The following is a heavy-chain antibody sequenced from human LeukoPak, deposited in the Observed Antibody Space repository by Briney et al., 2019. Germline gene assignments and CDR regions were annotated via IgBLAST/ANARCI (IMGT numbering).Heavy chain of an antibody. CDR1: GFTFSSYS. CDR2: ISSSSSYI. J-gene: IGHJ4*02. CDR3: ARETADCGGDCYDY. D-gene: IGHD2-21*02. Sequence: PGGSLRLSCAASGFTFSSYSMNWVRQAPGKGLEWVSSISSSSSYIYYADSVKGRFTISRDNAKNSLYLQMNSLRAEDTAVYYCARETADCGGDCYDYWGQGTLVTVSS. V-gene: IGHV3-21*01.